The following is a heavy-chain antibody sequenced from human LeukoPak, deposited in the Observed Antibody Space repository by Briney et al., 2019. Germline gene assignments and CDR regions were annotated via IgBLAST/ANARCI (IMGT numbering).Heavy chain of an antibody. Sequence: PGGSLRLSCAASGFTFSNYAMSWVRQAPGKGLEWVSTISNSGDATYYADSVKGRFTISRDNSKNTLYLQMNSLRAEDTAVYYCARGEWYQPYYFDYWGQGALVTVSS. J-gene: IGHJ4*02. CDR2: ISNSGDAT. V-gene: IGHV3-23*01. D-gene: IGHD3-3*01. CDR3: ARGEWYQPYYFDY. CDR1: GFTFSNYA.